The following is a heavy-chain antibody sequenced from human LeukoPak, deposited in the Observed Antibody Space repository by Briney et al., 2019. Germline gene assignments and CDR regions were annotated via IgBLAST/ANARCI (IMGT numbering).Heavy chain of an antibody. J-gene: IGHJ3*02. CDR2: INSDGSSI. CDR3: ASDLRGGYCSGGSCHSFIRAFDI. D-gene: IGHD2-15*01. V-gene: IGHV3-74*01. CDR1: GFTFSSYW. Sequence: GGSLRLSCAASGFTFSSYWMHWVRQAPGKGLVWVSRINSDGSSISYADSVKGRFTISRDNAKNTLYLQMNSLRAEDTAVYYCASDLRGGYCSGGSCHSFIRAFDIWGQGTMVTVSS.